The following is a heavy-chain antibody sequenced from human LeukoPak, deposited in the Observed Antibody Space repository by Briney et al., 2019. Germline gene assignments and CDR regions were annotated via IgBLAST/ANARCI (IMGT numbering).Heavy chain of an antibody. CDR2: INHSGST. Sequence: PSETLSLTCAVDGGSFSGYYWSWIRQPPGKGVEWIGEINHSGSTNYNPSLKSRVTISGETSKKKISLKLSSVTAADTAVYYCARQKIGIAVAGSIDVWGKGTTVTISS. CDR1: GGSFSGYY. J-gene: IGHJ6*03. D-gene: IGHD6-19*01. V-gene: IGHV4-34*01. CDR3: ARQKIGIAVAGSIDV.